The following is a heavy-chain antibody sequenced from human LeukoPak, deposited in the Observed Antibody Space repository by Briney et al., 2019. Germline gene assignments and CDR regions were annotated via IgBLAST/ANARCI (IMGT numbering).Heavy chain of an antibody. CDR1: GGPISSGGNS. V-gene: IGHV4-30-4*07. CDR2: IYYSGST. D-gene: IGHD3-9*01. Sequence: SETLSLTCAVSGGPISSGGNSWSWIRQPPGKGLEWIGYIYYSGSTYYNPSLKSRVTISVDTSKNQFSLKLSSVTAADTAVYYCARRRKSAKGYDILTGYSWFDPWGQGTLVTVSS. CDR3: ARRRKSAKGYDILTGYSWFDP. J-gene: IGHJ5*02.